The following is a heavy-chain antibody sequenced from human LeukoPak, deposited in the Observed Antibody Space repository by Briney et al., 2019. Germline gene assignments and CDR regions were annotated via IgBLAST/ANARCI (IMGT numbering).Heavy chain of an antibody. CDR1: GFTFDDYA. J-gene: IGHJ4*02. CDR2: ISWNSGSI. CDR3: AKDMRLDEDTAMVDY. Sequence: PGRSLRLSCAASGFTFDDYAMHWVRQAPGKGLEWVSGISWNSGSIGYADSVKGRFTISRDNAKNSLYLQMNSLRAEDTALYYCAKDMRLDEDTAMVDYWGQGTLVTVSS. D-gene: IGHD5-18*01. V-gene: IGHV3-9*01.